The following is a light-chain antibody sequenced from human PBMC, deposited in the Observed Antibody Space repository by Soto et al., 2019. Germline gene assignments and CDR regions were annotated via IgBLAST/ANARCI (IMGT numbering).Light chain of an antibody. CDR3: QQYHIWPSWT. J-gene: IGKJ1*01. CDR2: GAS. CDR1: QSVSLS. Sequence: EIVLTQSPATLSVSLGDSATLSCRAGQSVSLSLALYQMRPGQPPRLLIYGASTRATDIPARFRGTGSGTNFTLTIRSLQSEDFAVYFCQQYHIWPSWTLGQGTKVDIK. V-gene: IGKV3-15*01.